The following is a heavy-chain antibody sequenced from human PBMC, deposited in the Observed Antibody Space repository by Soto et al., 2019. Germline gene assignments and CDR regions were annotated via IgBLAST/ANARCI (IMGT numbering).Heavy chain of an antibody. J-gene: IGHJ4*02. CDR3: AKGPQYYDFWSGYYGEFDY. Sequence: PGGSLRLSCAASGFTFDDYAMHWVRQAPGKGLEWVSGISWNSGSIGYADSVKGRFTISRDNAKNSLYLQMNSLRAEDTALYYCAKGPQYYDFWSGYYGEFDYWGQGTLVTVSS. V-gene: IGHV3-9*01. CDR1: GFTFDDYA. D-gene: IGHD3-3*01. CDR2: ISWNSGSI.